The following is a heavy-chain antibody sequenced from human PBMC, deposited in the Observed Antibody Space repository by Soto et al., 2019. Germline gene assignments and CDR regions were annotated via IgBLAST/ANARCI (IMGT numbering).Heavy chain of an antibody. J-gene: IGHJ6*02. CDR3: ARTQGPQFCTKVYYSYGMHV. CDR1: GFSLSNSGKC. V-gene: IGHV2-70*01. CDR2: IDWDDDK. D-gene: IGHD2-8*01. Sequence: ESAPTLGTHAQPLTLTCTFSGFSLSNSGKCVSWIRQPPGKALEWLALIDWDDDKYYSTSLKTRLTISKDTSKNQVVLTMTNMDPVGTATYYCARTQGPQFCTKVYYSYGMHVWGQGTTVTVS.